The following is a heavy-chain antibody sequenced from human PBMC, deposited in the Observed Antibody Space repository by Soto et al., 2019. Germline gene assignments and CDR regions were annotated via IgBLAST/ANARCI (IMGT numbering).Heavy chain of an antibody. J-gene: IGHJ6*02. V-gene: IGHV3-48*02. Sequence: GGSLRLSCAASGFTFSSYSMNWVRQAPGKGLEWVSYISSSSSTIYYADSVKGRFTISRDNAKNSQYLQMNSLRDEDTAVYYCAREIVRRPRHSSSWYLYYYYGMDVWGQGTTVTVSS. CDR1: GFTFSSYS. D-gene: IGHD6-13*01. CDR3: AREIVRRPRHSSSWYLYYYYGMDV. CDR2: ISSSSSTI.